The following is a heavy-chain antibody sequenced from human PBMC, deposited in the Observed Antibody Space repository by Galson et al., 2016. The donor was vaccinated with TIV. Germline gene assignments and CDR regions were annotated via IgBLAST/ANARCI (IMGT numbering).Heavy chain of an antibody. CDR1: GQFINNYA. CDR3: AASLHNLRGDSNYYYIVDV. J-gene: IGHJ6*02. Sequence: SVKVSCKASGQFINNYAINWVRQAPGQGLEWLGGIFPIFTSPTYARNFQGRLSLTADSSTTTTYMELSSLRSENTAVYFCAASLHNLRGDSNYYYIVDVWGQGTTVSVSS. V-gene: IGHV1-69*13. D-gene: IGHD2-21*02. CDR2: IFPIFTSP.